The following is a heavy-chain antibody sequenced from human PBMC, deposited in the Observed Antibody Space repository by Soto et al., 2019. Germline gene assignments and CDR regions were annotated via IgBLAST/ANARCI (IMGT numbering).Heavy chain of an antibody. CDR3: ARARGPYYDILTGYYRDSWYFDY. V-gene: IGHV4-59*01. D-gene: IGHD3-9*01. Sequence: TSETLSLTCTVSGGSISSYYWSWIRQPPGKGLEWIGYIYYSGSTNYNPSLKSRVTISVDTSKNQFSLKLSSVTAADTAVYYCARARGPYYDILTGYYRDSWYFDYWGQGTLVTVSS. J-gene: IGHJ4*02. CDR1: GGSISSYY. CDR2: IYYSGST.